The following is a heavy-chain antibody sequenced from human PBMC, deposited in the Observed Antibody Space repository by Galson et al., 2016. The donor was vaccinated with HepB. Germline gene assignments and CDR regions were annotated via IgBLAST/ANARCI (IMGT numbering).Heavy chain of an antibody. CDR2: IYFIGSP. CDR3: ARSNRGSSPLS. Sequence: TLSLTCTVSGVSVTSGVYYWSWVRQLPGKGLEWIGFIYFIGSPYYNPSLKSRVAILVDTSKNQFSLTLSSVTAADTAVYYCARSNRGSSPLSWGQGTLVTVSS. J-gene: IGHJ4*02. D-gene: IGHD6-6*01. V-gene: IGHV4-31*03. CDR1: GVSVTSGVYY.